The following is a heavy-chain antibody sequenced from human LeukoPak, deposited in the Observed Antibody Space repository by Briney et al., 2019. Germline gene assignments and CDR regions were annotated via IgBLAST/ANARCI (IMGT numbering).Heavy chain of an antibody. D-gene: IGHD4-23*01. CDR2: INPNSGGT. CDR3: ARVNGGNGDYYYGMDV. J-gene: IGHJ6*02. V-gene: IGHV1-2*02. Sequence: ASVKVSCKASGYTFTGYYMHWVRQAPGQGLEWMGWINPNSGGTNYAQKFQGRVTMTRDTSISTAYMELSRPRSDDTAVYYCARVNGGNGDYYYGMDVWGQGTTVTVSS. CDR1: GYTFTGYY.